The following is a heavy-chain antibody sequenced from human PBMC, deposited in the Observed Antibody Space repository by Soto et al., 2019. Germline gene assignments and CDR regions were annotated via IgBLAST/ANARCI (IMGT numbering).Heavy chain of an antibody. CDR2: ISSRVYST. J-gene: IGHJ5*02. CDR3: AKGFSGYDLNWFDP. D-gene: IGHD5-12*01. V-gene: IGHV3-23*01. CDR1: GFTFGSSA. Sequence: LRLSCAASGFTFGSSAMSWARQAPGKGLEWLSAISSRVYSTYYADSVKGRFTISRDNSKNTLYLQMDSLRAEDTAVYYCAKGFSGYDLNWFDPWGQGTLVTVS.